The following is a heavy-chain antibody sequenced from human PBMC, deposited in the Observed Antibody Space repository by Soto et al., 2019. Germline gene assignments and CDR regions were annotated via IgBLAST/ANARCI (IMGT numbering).Heavy chain of an antibody. CDR3: ACASGTTVTTGTVYYFDY. D-gene: IGHD4-4*01. Sequence: QVQLVQSGAEVKKPGSSVKVSCKASGGTFSSYAISWVRQAPGQVLEWMGGIIPIFGTANYAQKFQGRVTITADESTSTGYMELSSLRSEDTAVYYCACASGTTVTTGTVYYFDYWGQGTLVTVSS. V-gene: IGHV1-69*01. CDR1: GGTFSSYA. CDR2: IIPIFGTA. J-gene: IGHJ4*02.